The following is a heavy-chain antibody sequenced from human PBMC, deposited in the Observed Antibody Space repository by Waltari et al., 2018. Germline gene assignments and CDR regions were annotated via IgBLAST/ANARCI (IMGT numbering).Heavy chain of an antibody. CDR1: VASVTSSDL. V-gene: IGHV4-4*02. Sequence: QLRESGPGLVKPSGTLSLSCAVSVASVTSSDLWNWVRQSPHKGLEWIGPVHGTTGRTHYNPSFASRVTVSLDTSNNEFSLKVTSATAADTAVYYCARDRGRGLYLDTWGPGTLVTVSP. CDR3: ARDRGRGLYLDT. J-gene: IGHJ5*02. D-gene: IGHD2-15*01. CDR2: VHGTTGRT.